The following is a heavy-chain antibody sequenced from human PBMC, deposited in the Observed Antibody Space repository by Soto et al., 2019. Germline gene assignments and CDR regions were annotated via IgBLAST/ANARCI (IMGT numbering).Heavy chain of an antibody. CDR1: GGSVESSSC. CDR3: VRSVPAATWAYNGMDV. V-gene: IGHV4-4*02. Sequence: PSETLSLTCAVSGGSVESSSCWSWVRQAPGKGLEWIGEIYHSGTFNYNPSLASRVSVSVDKSTNQFSLNLNSVTAADTAVYYCVRSVPAATWAYNGMDVWGQGTTVTV. CDR2: IYHSGTF. J-gene: IGHJ6*02. D-gene: IGHD2-15*01.